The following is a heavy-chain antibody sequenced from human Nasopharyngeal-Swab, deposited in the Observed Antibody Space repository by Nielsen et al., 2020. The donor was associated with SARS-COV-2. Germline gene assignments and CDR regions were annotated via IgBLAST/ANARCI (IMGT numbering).Heavy chain of an antibody. CDR3: ARDYHDSSGYYYDAFDI. CDR2: ISAYNGNT. D-gene: IGHD3-22*01. Sequence: WVRQAPGQGLEWMGWISAYNGNTNYAQKLQGRVTMTTDTSTSTAYMELRSLRSDDTAVYYCARDYHDSSGYYYDAFDIWGQGTMVPVSS. V-gene: IGHV1-18*01. J-gene: IGHJ3*02.